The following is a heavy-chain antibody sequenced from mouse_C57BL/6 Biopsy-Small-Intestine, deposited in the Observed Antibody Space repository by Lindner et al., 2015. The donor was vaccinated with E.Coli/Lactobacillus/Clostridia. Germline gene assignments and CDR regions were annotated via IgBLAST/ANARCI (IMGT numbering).Heavy chain of an antibody. V-gene: IGHV1-9*01. CDR3: ARRYWSYSMDY. Sequence: VQLQESGAELTKPGASVKLSCKATGYTFTGYWIEWVKQRPGHGLEWIGEILPGSDSTNYNEKFKGKATFTADTSSNTAYMQLSSLTTEDSAIYYCARRYWSYSMDYWGQGTSVTVSS. CDR2: ILPGSDST. J-gene: IGHJ4*01. CDR1: GYTFTGYW. D-gene: IGHD2-14*01.